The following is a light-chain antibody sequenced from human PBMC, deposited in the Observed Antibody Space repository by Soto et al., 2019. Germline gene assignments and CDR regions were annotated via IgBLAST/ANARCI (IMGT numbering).Light chain of an antibody. J-gene: IGKJ3*01. CDR1: QSVSDNY. CDR2: EAS. CDR3: QQYGNSPFS. Sequence: EIVLTQSPGTLSLSPGERATLSCRASQSVSDNYLAWHQQRPGQAPRLLIFEASTRATGIPDRFSGSGSGTDFTLTISRLEPEDFAVYYCQQYGNSPFSFGPGTKVDAK. V-gene: IGKV3-20*01.